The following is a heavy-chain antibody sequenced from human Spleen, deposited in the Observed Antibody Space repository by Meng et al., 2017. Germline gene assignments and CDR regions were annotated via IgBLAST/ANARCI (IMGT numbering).Heavy chain of an antibody. CDR2: ISGCAHTT. Sequence: SCAPSGVIFSSYAMTWVRQAPGKRLEWVSSISGCAHTTYYSDSVKGGFTISRDKPKNTLYLQMHSLRADDTAVYYCAKPYYDFWSSYDYHFDYWGQGTLVTVSS. J-gene: IGHJ4*02. CDR3: AKPYYDFWSSYDYHFDY. V-gene: IGHV3-23*01. D-gene: IGHD3-3*01. CDR1: GVIFSSYA.